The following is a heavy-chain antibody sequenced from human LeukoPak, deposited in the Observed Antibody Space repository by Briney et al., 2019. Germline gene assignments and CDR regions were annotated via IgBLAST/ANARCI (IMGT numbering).Heavy chain of an antibody. J-gene: IGHJ4*02. V-gene: IGHV3-74*01. CDR3: ARVIDFPPVNLYYFDY. D-gene: IGHD3-3*01. CDR1: GFTFSSYW. Sequence: PGGSLRLSCAASGFTFSSYWMHWVRQAPGKGLVWVSRINSDGSSTSYADSVKGRFTISRDNAKNTLYLQMNSLRAEDTAVYYCARVIDFPPVNLYYFDYWGQGTLVTVSS. CDR2: INSDGSST.